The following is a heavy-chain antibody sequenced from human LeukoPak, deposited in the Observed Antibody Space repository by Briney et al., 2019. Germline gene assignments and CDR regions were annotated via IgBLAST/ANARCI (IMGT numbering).Heavy chain of an antibody. D-gene: IGHD4-17*01. CDR3: AKGSQLSFYGDFLTG. Sequence: PGGSLRLSCAASGLTFSSYAMSWVRQAPGKGLEWVSAISGSGGSTYYADSVKGRFTISRDNSKNTLYLQMNSLRAEDTAVYYCAKGSQLSFYGDFLTGWGQGTLVTVSS. CDR2: ISGSGGST. V-gene: IGHV3-23*01. J-gene: IGHJ4*02. CDR1: GLTFSSYA.